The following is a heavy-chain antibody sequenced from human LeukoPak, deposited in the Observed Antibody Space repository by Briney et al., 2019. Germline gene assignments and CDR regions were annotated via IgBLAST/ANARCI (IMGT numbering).Heavy chain of an antibody. CDR1: GGSISSSSYY. CDR3: ARGTYYYDSSGYPPHWFDP. CDR2: IYYSGST. V-gene: IGHV4-39*01. J-gene: IGHJ5*02. Sequence: SETLSLTCTVSGGSISSSSYYWGWIRQPPGKGLEWIGSIYYSGSTYYNPSLKSRVTISVDTSKNQFSLKLSSVTAADTAVYYCARGTYYYDSSGYPPHWFDPWGQGTLGTVSS. D-gene: IGHD3-22*01.